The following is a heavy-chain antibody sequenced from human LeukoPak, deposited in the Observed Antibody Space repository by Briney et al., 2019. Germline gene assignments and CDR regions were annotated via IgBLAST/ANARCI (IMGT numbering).Heavy chain of an antibody. CDR2: IYYSGST. V-gene: IGHV4-59*01. J-gene: IGHJ4*02. CDR1: GGSISSYY. CDR3: AGQIVALFDY. D-gene: IGHD3-22*01. Sequence: SETLSLTCTVSGGSISSYYWSWIRQPPGKGLEWTGYIYYSGSTNYNPSLKSRVTISVDTSKNQFSLKLSSVTAADTAVYYCAGQIVALFDYWGQGTLVTVSS.